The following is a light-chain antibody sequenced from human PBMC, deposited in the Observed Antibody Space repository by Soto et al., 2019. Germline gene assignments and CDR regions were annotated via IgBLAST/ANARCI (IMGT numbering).Light chain of an antibody. CDR2: EVS. V-gene: IGLV2-14*01. CDR3: SSYTTSSTLL. J-gene: IGLJ2*01. CDR1: STDIGRYNY. Sequence: QSVLTQPASVSGAPGQSITIACTGTSTDIGRYNYVSWDQQYPGKAPKVLIYEVSNRPSAVSSRFSGSTSGNTAPLTISGLQADDGADYYCSSYTTSSTLLFGGGTQRTVL.